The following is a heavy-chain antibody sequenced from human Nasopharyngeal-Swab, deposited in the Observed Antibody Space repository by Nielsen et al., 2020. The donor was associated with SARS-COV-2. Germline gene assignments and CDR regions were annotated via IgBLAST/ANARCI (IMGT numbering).Heavy chain of an antibody. J-gene: IGHJ4*02. V-gene: IGHV3-21*01. D-gene: IGHD3-10*01. Sequence: GGSLRLSCAASGFTFSSYSMNWVRQAPGKGLEWVSSISSSSSYIYYADSVKGRFTISRDNAKNLLYLQMNSLRVEDTAVYYCASSPITMVRGVTDYWGQGTLVTVSS. CDR1: GFTFSSYS. CDR3: ASSPITMVRGVTDY. CDR2: ISSSSSYI.